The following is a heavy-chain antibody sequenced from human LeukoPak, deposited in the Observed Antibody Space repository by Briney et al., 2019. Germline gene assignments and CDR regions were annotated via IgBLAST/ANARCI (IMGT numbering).Heavy chain of an antibody. CDR3: ARGGRSTYFDWSPDY. V-gene: IGHV3-21*01. D-gene: IGHD3-9*01. J-gene: IGHJ4*02. CDR1: GFTFSNYG. Sequence: PGGSLRLSCAASGFTFSNYGMYWVRQALGKGLEWVSSISSSSSYIYYADSVKGRFTISRDNARNSLYLQMNSLRAEDTAVYYCARGGRSTYFDWSPDYWGQGTLVTVSS. CDR2: ISSSSSYI.